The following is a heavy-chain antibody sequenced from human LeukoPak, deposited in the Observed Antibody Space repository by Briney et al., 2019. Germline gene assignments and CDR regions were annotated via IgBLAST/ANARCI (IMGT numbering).Heavy chain of an antibody. CDR2: IYYSGST. Sequence: PSETLSLTCTVSGGSISSSSYYWGWIRQPPGKGLEWIGSIYYSGSTYYNPSLKSRVTISVGTSKNQFSLKLSSVTAADTAVYYCAFCSGYYYSFDYWGQGTLVTVSS. CDR3: AFCSGYYYSFDY. D-gene: IGHD3-22*01. V-gene: IGHV4-39*01. J-gene: IGHJ4*02. CDR1: GGSISSSSYY.